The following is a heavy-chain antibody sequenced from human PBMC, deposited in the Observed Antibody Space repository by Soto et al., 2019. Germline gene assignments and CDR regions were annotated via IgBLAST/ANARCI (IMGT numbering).Heavy chain of an antibody. CDR2: INPSGGST. V-gene: IGHV1-46*01. D-gene: IGHD3-10*01. J-gene: IGHJ6*02. CDR1: GYTFTSYY. Sequence: ASVKVSCKASGYTFTSYYMHWVRQATGQGLEWMGIINPSGGSTSYAQKFQGRVTMTRDTSTSTVYMELSSLRSEDTAVYYCASNSGSYISYYYYGMDVWGQGTTVTVSS. CDR3: ASNSGSYISYYYYGMDV.